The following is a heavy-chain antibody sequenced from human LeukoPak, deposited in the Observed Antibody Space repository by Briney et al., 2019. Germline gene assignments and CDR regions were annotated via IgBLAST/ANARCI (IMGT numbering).Heavy chain of an antibody. CDR2: ISSSSSTI. J-gene: IGHJ6*03. Sequence: GGSLRLSCAASGFTFSTYSMNWVRQAPGKGLEWVSYISSSSSTIYYADSVKGRFTISRDNAKNSLYLQMNSLRAEDTAVYYCAKGPSGSYWDYYYMDVWGKGTTVTVSS. CDR1: GFTFSTYS. D-gene: IGHD1-26*01. CDR3: AKGPSGSYWDYYYMDV. V-gene: IGHV3-48*04.